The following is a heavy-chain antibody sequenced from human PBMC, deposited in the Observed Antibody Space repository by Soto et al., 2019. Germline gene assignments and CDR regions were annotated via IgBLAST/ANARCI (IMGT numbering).Heavy chain of an antibody. J-gene: IGHJ4*02. CDR2: INHSGST. CDR3: ARVLRYFDWFPGGYFDY. CDR1: GGSFSGYY. V-gene: IGHV4-34*01. Sequence: QVQLQQWGAGLLKPSETLSVTCAVYGGSFSGYYWSWIRQPPGKGLEWIGEINHSGSTNYNPSLKSRVTISVDTSKNQFSLKLSSVTAADTAVYYCARVLRYFDWFPGGYFDYWGQGTLVTVSS. D-gene: IGHD3-9*01.